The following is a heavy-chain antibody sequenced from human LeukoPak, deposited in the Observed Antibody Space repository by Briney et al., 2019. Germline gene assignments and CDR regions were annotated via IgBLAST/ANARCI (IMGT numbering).Heavy chain of an antibody. CDR1: GFTFGSFS. CDR2: ISSSGSGTYI. D-gene: IGHD2-15*01. Sequence: GGPLTLSCAASGFTFGSFSMTWLRQAPGKGLEWVSTISSSGSGTYIYYADSVKGRFTISRDNAKNSLYLQMNSLRAEDTAVYYCARDPGRSGGSCYSDYWGQGTLVTVSS. V-gene: IGHV3-21*01. CDR3: ARDPGRSGGSCYSDY. J-gene: IGHJ4*02.